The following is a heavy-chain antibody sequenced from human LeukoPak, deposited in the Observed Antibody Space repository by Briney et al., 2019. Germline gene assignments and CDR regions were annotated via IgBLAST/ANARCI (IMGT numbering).Heavy chain of an antibody. CDR2: MYTGGTT. V-gene: IGHV3-23*05. CDR1: GFSFSSYA. J-gene: IGHJ4*02. D-gene: IGHD3-16*01. CDR3: AKDEATSGGGLAS. Sequence: PGGSLRLSCAASGFSFSSYAMSWVRQAPGKGLEWVSAMYTGGTTYYADSVMGRFTVSRDNSRNTVFLHMNSLRVDDTVVYYCAKDEATSGGGLASWGQGTLVTVSS.